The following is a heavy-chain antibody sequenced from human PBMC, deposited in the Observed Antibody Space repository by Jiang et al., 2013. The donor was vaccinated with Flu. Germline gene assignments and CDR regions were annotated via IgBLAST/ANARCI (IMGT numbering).Heavy chain of an antibody. D-gene: IGHD6-19*01. V-gene: IGHV4-4*07. CDR1: GDSVRRYY. J-gene: IGHJ6*02. CDR3: ASAIAVAVNYYGMDV. Sequence: GLVKPSETLSLTCAVSGDSVRRYYWSWLRQPAGQGLEWIGRIFTSGNADYNPSLKSRVTMSVDTSKNQFSLKLSSVTAADTAVYYCASAIAVAVNYYGMDVWGQGTTVTVSS. CDR2: IFTSGNA.